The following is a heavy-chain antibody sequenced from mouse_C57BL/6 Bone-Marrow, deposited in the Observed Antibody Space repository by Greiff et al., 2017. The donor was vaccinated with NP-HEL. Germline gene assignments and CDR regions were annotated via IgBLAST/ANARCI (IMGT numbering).Heavy chain of an antibody. CDR2: INPYNGGT. Sequence: EVQLQQSGPVLVKPGASVKLSCKASGYTFPDSYMNWVKQSPGKSLEWIGVINPYNGGTSYNQKFKGKATLTVDKSSSTAYMELNSLTSEDSAVYYCARHYYSNCGTGTTVTVSS. V-gene: IGHV1-19*01. CDR3: ARHYYSN. CDR1: GYTFPDSY. D-gene: IGHD2-5*01. J-gene: IGHJ1*03.